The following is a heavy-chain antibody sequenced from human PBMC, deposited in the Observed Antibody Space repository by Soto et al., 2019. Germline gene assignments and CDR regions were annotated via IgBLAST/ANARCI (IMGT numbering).Heavy chain of an antibody. CDR1: GYTFTSYD. J-gene: IGHJ5*02. Sequence: ASVKVSWKASGYTFTSYDINWVRQATGQGLEWMGWMNPNSGNTGYAQKFQGRVTMTRNTSISTAYMEPSSLRSEDTAVYYCARDCSSTSCRYWFDPWGQGTLVTVSS. D-gene: IGHD2-2*01. V-gene: IGHV1-8*01. CDR3: ARDCSSTSCRYWFDP. CDR2: MNPNSGNT.